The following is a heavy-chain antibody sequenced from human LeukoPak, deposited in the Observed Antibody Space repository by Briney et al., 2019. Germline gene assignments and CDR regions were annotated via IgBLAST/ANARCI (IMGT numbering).Heavy chain of an antibody. CDR2: ITDSEST. D-gene: IGHD3-10*01. J-gene: IGHJ4*02. CDR3: TRASIMVRGVRYFDY. V-gene: IGHV4-31*03. Sequence: SQTLSLTCTVSGGSISSGGHYCSWIRQHPGKGLEWIGHITDSESTYYNPSLESRITTSIDTSKNQFSLKLRSVTAADTAVYYCTRASIMVRGVRYFDYWGQGTLVTVSS. CDR1: GGSISSGGHY.